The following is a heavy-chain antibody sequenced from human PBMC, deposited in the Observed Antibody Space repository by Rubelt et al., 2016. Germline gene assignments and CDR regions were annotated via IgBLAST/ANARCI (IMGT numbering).Heavy chain of an antibody. V-gene: IGHV4-59*01. Sequence: QVQLQESGPGLVKPSETLSLTCTVSGGSLSSYYWSWIRQPPGKGLEWIAYMYYSGSNSYHHSLQSRVTISVDTSKNQISLKLSSVTAAETAMYYCATSKVSSNWFAYWGQGTLVTVSS. J-gene: IGHJ4*02. D-gene: IGHD6-13*01. CDR2: MYYSGSN. CDR3: ATSKVSSNWFAY. CDR1: GGSLSSYY.